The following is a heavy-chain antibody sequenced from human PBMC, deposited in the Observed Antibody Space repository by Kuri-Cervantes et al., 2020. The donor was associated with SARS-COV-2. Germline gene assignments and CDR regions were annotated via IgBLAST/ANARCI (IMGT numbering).Heavy chain of an antibody. Sequence: GGSLRLSCAASGFTLGNHGMHWVRQAPGKGLEWLAVISTDGTITHYADSVKGRFTISRDNSKSTLYLEMNSLRDEDTGVYYCAKETGAAGSSWMSYFDNWGLGTQVTDSS. V-gene: IGHV3-30*18. CDR3: AKETGAAGSSWMSYFDN. J-gene: IGHJ4*02. CDR2: ISTDGTIT. CDR1: GFTLGNHG. D-gene: IGHD6-13*01.